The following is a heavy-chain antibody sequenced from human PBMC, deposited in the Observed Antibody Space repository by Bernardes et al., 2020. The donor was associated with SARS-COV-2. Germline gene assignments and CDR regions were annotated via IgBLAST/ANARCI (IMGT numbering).Heavy chain of an antibody. CDR2: MSGTGYTT. V-gene: IGHV3-23*01. CDR3: AVTKVVTPRLFDY. Sequence: GGSLRLSCAVSAVTVKNYAMSWVRQAPGKGLEWVSGMSGTGYTTYYVDSVKGRFTISRDSSKTTLYLQMNSLRAEDTAVYYCAVTKVVTPRLFDYWGQGNLVTVSS. D-gene: IGHD4-17*01. CDR1: AVTVKNYA. J-gene: IGHJ4*02.